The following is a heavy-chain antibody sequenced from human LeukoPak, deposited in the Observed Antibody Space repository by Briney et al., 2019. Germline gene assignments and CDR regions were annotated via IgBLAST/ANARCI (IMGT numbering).Heavy chain of an antibody. CDR2: ISSSGSTI. V-gene: IGHV3-48*03. CDR1: GFIFSSYE. D-gene: IGHD4-11*01. Sequence: GGSLRLSCAASGFIFSSYEMNWVRQAPGKGLEWVSYISSSGSTIYYADSVKGRFTISRDNAKNSLYLQMNSLRAEDTAVYYCARGEGTTVTTSDYWGQGTLVTVSS. J-gene: IGHJ4*02. CDR3: ARGEGTTVTTSDY.